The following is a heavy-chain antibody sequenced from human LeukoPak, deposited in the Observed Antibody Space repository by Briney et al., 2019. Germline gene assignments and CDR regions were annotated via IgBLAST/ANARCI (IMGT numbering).Heavy chain of an antibody. V-gene: IGHV4-59*08. CDR1: SGSISNYY. CDR3: ARGNSSSWPLDY. D-gene: IGHD6-13*01. CDR2: IYYIWST. J-gene: IGHJ4*02. Sequence: SETLSLTCSVSSGSISNYYWSWIRQPPGKGWEWIGYIYYIWSTNYNPSHKSRVTISVDTSKHQVSLKMSSVTAADTAVYYCARGNSSSWPLDYWGQGTLVTVSS.